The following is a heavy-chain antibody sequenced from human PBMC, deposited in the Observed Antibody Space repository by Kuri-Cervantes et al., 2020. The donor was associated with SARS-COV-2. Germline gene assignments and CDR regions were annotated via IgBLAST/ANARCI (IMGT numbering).Heavy chain of an antibody. D-gene: IGHD4-17*01. Sequence: GESLKISCAASGFTFSSYAMSWVRQAPGKGLEWVSSISSSSSYIYYADSVKGRFTISRDNAKNSLYLQMNSLRAEDTAVYYCASFPNDYGDYGDAFDIRGQGTMVTVSS. CDR3: ASFPNDYGDYGDAFDI. CDR1: GFTFSSYA. V-gene: IGHV3-21*01. CDR2: ISSSSSYI. J-gene: IGHJ3*02.